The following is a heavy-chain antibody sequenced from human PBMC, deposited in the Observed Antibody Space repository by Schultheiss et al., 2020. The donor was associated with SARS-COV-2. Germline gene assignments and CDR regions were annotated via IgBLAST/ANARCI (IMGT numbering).Heavy chain of an antibody. CDR3: ARDPIAARSGTQFYYYYGMDV. Sequence: GESLKISCKASGYTFTGYYMHWVRQAPGQGLEWMGWMNPNSGNTGYAQKFQGWVTMTRDTSISTAYMELSRLRSDDTAVYYCARDPIAARSGTQFYYYYGMDVWGQGTTVTVSS. D-gene: IGHD6-6*01. J-gene: IGHJ6*02. CDR1: GYTFTGYY. V-gene: IGHV1-2*04. CDR2: MNPNSGNT.